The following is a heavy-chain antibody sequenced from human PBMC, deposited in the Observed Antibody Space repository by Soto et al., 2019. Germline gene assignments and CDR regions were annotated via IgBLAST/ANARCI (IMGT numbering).Heavy chain of an antibody. CDR1: GGSISSGGYY. CDR3: AVVVVAAFDP. Sequence: SETLSLTCTVSGGSISSGGYYWSWIRQHPGKGLEWIGYIYYSGSTYYNPSLKSRVTISVDTSKNQFSLKLSSVTAADTAVYYCAVVVVAAFDPWGQGTLVTVSS. CDR2: IYYSGST. D-gene: IGHD2-15*01. J-gene: IGHJ5*02. V-gene: IGHV4-31*03.